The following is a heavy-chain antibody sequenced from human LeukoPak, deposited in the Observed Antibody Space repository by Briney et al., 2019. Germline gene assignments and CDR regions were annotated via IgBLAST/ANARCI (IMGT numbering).Heavy chain of an antibody. J-gene: IGHJ5*02. CDR3: VRRSTRGNWFDP. Sequence: GGSLRLSCAASGFTFSSYNMNWVRQAPGKGLEWVSSISSSSSYIYYADSVRGRFTISRDNAKNSLYLQINSLRAEDTAVYYCVRRSTRGNWFDPWGQGTLVTVSS. D-gene: IGHD2-2*01. V-gene: IGHV3-21*01. CDR1: GFTFSSYN. CDR2: ISSSSSYI.